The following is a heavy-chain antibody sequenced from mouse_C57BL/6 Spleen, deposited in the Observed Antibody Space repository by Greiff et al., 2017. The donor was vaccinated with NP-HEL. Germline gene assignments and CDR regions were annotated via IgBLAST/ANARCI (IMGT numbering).Heavy chain of an antibody. V-gene: IGHV5-4*01. CDR2: ISDGGSYT. D-gene: IGHD3-1*01. J-gene: IGHJ3*01. CDR3: ARDRAVFAY. CDR1: GFTFSSYA. Sequence: EVMLVESGGGLVKPGGSLKLSCAASGFTFSSYAMSWVRQTPEKRLEWVATISDGGSYTYYPDNVKGRFTISRDNAKNNLYLQMSHLKSEDTAMYYCARDRAVFAYWGQGTLVTVSA.